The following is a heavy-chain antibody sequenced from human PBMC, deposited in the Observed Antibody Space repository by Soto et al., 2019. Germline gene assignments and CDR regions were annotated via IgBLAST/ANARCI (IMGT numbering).Heavy chain of an antibody. V-gene: IGHV3-74*01. CDR3: AGGIWNDNAY. J-gene: IGHJ4*02. CDR1: GFNFSGNW. Sequence: EVQVVESGGGLVQPGGSLRLSCAASGFNFSGNWMHWVRQAPGKGLLWVSRINPEGSNTDYADSVKGRFTISRDNAKNTVYRQRNRLRAEDTGVYYGAGGIWNDNAYWGQGTLVTVS. CDR2: INPEGSNT. D-gene: IGHD1-1*01.